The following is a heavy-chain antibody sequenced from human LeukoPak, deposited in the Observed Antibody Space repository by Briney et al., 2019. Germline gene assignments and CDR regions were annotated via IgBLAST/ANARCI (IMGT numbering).Heavy chain of an antibody. Sequence: GGSLRLSCAASGFTFSSYSMNWVRQAPGKGLEWVSSISSSSSYIYYADSVKGRFTISRDNAKNSLYLQVNSLRAEDTAVYYCAKAPGVYYYYMDVWGNGTTVTISS. V-gene: IGHV3-21*04. CDR1: GFTFSSYS. CDR3: AKAPGVYYYYMDV. J-gene: IGHJ6*03. CDR2: ISSSSSYI.